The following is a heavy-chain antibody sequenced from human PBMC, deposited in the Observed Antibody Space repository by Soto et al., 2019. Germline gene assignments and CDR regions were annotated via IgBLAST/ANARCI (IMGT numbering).Heavy chain of an antibody. Sequence: PLETLSLTCTVSGGSISSYYWSGIRQPPGKGLEWIGYIYYSGSTNYNPSLKSRVTISVDTSKNQFSLKLSSVTAADTAVYYCARYCGGDCYPDPYYFDYWGQGTLVTVSS. V-gene: IGHV4-59*01. CDR2: IYYSGST. D-gene: IGHD2-21*02. CDR3: ARYCGGDCYPDPYYFDY. CDR1: GGSISSYY. J-gene: IGHJ4*02.